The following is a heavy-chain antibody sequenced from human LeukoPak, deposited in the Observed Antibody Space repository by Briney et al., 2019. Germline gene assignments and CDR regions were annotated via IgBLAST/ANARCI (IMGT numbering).Heavy chain of an antibody. J-gene: IGHJ3*02. Sequence: SETLSLTCAVYGGSFSGYYWSWIRQPPGKGLEWIGEINHSGSTNYNPSLKSRVTISVDTSKNQFSLKLSSVTAADTAVYYCAKTIRGNPHYGSGIYYTPRYAFDIWGQGTMVTVSS. CDR1: GGSFSGYY. CDR2: INHSGST. D-gene: IGHD3-10*01. V-gene: IGHV4-34*01. CDR3: AKTIRGNPHYGSGIYYTPRYAFDI.